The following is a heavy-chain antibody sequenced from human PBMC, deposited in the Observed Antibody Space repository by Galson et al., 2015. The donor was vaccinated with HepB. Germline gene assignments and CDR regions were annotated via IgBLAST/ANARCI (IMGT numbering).Heavy chain of an antibody. D-gene: IGHD3-10*01. J-gene: IGHJ4*02. CDR1: GYTFTSYG. Sequence: SVKVSCKASGYTFTSYGLSWLRQAPGQGLEYMGWISPYNGNTNYAQKLQGRVTMTTDKSTTTAYMELRSLRSDDTAVYYCALRTGTYPYCFDFWGQGTLVAVSS. CDR2: ISPYNGNT. CDR3: ALRTGTYPYCFDF. V-gene: IGHV1-18*01.